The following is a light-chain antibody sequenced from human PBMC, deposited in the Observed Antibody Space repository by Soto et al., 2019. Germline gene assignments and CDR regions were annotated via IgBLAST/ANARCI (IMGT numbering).Light chain of an antibody. V-gene: IGKV1-27*01. Sequence: DIQMTQSPSSLSASVGDRVTITCRTSQDISNYLAWYQQKPGKVPKLLIYASSTLQSGVPSRFSGGGSGTDFSLTISSLQPEDVATDYCQKYNSAPHTLGGGTKVEIQ. CDR1: QDISNY. J-gene: IGKJ4*01. CDR3: QKYNSAPHT. CDR2: ASS.